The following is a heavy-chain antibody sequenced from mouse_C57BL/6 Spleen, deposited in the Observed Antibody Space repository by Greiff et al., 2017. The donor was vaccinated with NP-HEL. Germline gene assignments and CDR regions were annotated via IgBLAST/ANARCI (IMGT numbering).Heavy chain of an antibody. CDR1: GYSITSGYY. V-gene: IGHV3-6*01. CDR3: ARGPRQLDY. J-gene: IGHJ2*01. D-gene: IGHD3-2*01. CDR2: ISYDGSN. Sequence: ESGPGLVKPSQSLSLTCSVTGYSITSGYYWNWIRQFPGNKLEWMGYISYDGSNNYNPSLKNRISITRDTSKNQFFQKLNSVTTEDTATYYCARGPRQLDYWGQGTTLTVSS.